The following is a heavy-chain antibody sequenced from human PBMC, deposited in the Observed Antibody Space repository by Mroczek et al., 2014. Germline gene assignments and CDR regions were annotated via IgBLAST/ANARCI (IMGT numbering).Heavy chain of an antibody. Sequence: QVQLQQWGAGLLKPSETLSLTCAVYGGSFSGYYWSWIRQPPGKGLEWIGEINHSGSTNYNPSLKSRVTISVDTSKNQFSLKLSSVTAADTAVYYCARGLSNGGKKSAPDAFDIVGPRDNGHRLF. D-gene: IGHD4-23*01. J-gene: IGHJ3*02. CDR2: INHSGST. V-gene: IGHV4-34*01. CDR3: ARGLSNGGKKSAPDAFDI. CDR1: GGSFSGYY.